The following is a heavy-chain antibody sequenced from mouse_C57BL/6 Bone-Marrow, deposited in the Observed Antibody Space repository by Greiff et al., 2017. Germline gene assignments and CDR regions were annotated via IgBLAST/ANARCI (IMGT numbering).Heavy chain of an antibody. D-gene: IGHD1-1*01. Sequence: QVQLQQPGAELVRPGTSVKLSCKASGYTFTSYWMHWVKQRPGQGLEWIGVIDPSDSYTNYNQKFKGKTTLTVVTSASTAYMQLSSLTSEDSAVYYCARENYYGRSTPYYFDYWGQGTTRTVSS. V-gene: IGHV1-59*01. CDR1: GYTFTSYW. CDR3: ARENYYGRSTPYYFDY. J-gene: IGHJ2*01. CDR2: IDPSDSYT.